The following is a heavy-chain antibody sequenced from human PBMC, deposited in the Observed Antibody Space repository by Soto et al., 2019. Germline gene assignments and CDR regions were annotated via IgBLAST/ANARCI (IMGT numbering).Heavy chain of an antibody. D-gene: IGHD4-17*01. V-gene: IGHV4-39*01. CDR3: ARPDYGDYGWYFDL. CDR1: GGSISSSSYY. CDR2: SYYSGST. J-gene: IGHJ2*01. Sequence: SETLSLTCTVSGGSISSSSYYWGWIRQPPGKGLEWIGGSYYSGSTCYNPALKSRVTISVDTSKNQFSLKLSSLTAADTAVYYCARPDYGDYGWYFDLWGGGTLVTVSS.